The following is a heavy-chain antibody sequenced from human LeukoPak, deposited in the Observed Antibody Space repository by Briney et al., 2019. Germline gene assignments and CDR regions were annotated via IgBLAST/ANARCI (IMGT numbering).Heavy chain of an antibody. CDR1: GGTFSSYA. Sequence: GASVKVSCKASGGTFSSYAISWVRQAPGQGLEWMGGIIPIFGTANYAQKFQGGVTITADESTSTAYMELSSLRSEDTAVYYCARSAYYDILTGYYLFDYWGQGTLVTVSS. V-gene: IGHV1-69*13. CDR2: IIPIFGTA. D-gene: IGHD3-9*01. J-gene: IGHJ4*02. CDR3: ARSAYYDILTGYYLFDY.